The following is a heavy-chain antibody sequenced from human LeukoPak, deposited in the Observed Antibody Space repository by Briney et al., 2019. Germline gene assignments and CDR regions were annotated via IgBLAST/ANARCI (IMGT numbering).Heavy chain of an antibody. V-gene: IGHV3-66*01. CDR1: GFTVSSNY. CDR3: ARDSGGPRPYYYGMDV. CDR2: IYSGGST. Sequence: GGALRLSCAASGFTVSSNYMSWVRQAPGKGLEGVSVIYSGGSTYYADSVKGRFTISRDNSKNTLFLQMNSLRAEDTAVYYCARDSGGPRPYYYGMDVWGHGTTVTVSS. D-gene: IGHD3-10*01. J-gene: IGHJ6*02.